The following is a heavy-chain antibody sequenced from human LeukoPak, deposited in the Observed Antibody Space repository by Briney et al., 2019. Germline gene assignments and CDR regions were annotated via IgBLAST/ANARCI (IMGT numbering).Heavy chain of an antibody. Sequence: GGSLRLSCAASGFTFSDYYMSWIRQAPGKGLEWVSYISSSGSTIYYADSVKGRFTISRDNAKNSLYLQMNSLRAEDTAVYYCAREISSSWYLFSRDYYYGMDVWGQGTTVIVSS. V-gene: IGHV3-11*01. D-gene: IGHD6-13*01. CDR2: ISSSGSTI. J-gene: IGHJ6*02. CDR1: GFTFSDYY. CDR3: AREISSSWYLFSRDYYYGMDV.